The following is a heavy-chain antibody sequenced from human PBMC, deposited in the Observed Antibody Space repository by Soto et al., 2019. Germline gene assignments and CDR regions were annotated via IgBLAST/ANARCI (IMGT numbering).Heavy chain of an antibody. CDR3: ARGFPSMAYYGEYYFDK. D-gene: IGHD3-10*01. CDR2: IYSGGST. Sequence: EVQMVESGGGLIQPGGSLRLSRAAFGFTVSSNYMTWVRQAPGKGLEWVSVIYSGGSTYYADSVKGRFTISRDNSRNTLYLQMNSLRAEDTAVYYCARGFPSMAYYGEYYFDKWGQGTLVTVSS. CDR1: GFTVSSNY. J-gene: IGHJ4*02. V-gene: IGHV3-53*01.